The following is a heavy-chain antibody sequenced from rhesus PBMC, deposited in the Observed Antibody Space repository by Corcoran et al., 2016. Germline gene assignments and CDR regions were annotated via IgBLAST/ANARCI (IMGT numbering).Heavy chain of an antibody. V-gene: IGHV3S5*01. J-gene: IGHJ4*01. CDR2: ITNSGSRT. CDR1: GFPFCTYG. CDR3: ANTPDH. Sequence: EAQLVETGGGLVQPGGSLRLSCAASGFPFCTYGLILVRQAPGKRLECVSGITNSGSRTFYADSVKGRFTISRDNSKNTLSLQMNSLRPEDTAVYYCANTPDHWGQGVLVTVSS.